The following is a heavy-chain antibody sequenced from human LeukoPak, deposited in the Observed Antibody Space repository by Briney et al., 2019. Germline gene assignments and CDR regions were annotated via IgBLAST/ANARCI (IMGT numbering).Heavy chain of an antibody. CDR3: TKDRMESSWFGELLGY. D-gene: IGHD3-10*01. CDR2: ISASGGAT. J-gene: IGHJ4*02. Sequence: AGGSLRLSCAASGFTFRDYAMSWVRQAPGKGLDWVSVISASGGATDYAGSVRGRFTIYRDNSRNTLYLQMNGLRAEDTAVYYCTKDRMESSWFGELLGYWGQGTLVTVSS. CDR1: GFTFRDYA. V-gene: IGHV3-23*01.